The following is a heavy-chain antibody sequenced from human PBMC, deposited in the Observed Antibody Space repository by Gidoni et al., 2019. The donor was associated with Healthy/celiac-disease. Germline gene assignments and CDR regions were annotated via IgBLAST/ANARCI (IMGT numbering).Heavy chain of an antibody. J-gene: IGHJ4*02. D-gene: IGHD6-13*01. CDR2: INHSGGT. CDR1: GGYFSGYY. V-gene: IGHV4-34*01. Sequence: QVQLQQWGAGLLKPSETLSLTCAVYGGYFSGYYWSWIRQPPGKGLEWIGEINHSGGTNYNPSLKSRVTISVDTSKNQFSLKLSSVTAADTSVYYCARGPVRHSSWYTFWGQGTLVTVSS. CDR3: ARGPVRHSSWYTF.